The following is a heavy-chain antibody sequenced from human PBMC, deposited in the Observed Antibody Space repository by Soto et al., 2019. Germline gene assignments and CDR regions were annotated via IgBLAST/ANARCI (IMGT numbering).Heavy chain of an antibody. J-gene: IGHJ3*02. Sequence: SQTLSLTCAISGDSVSSNIAAWNWIRQSPSRGLEWLGRTYYRSKWYNDYAVSVKSRITINPDTSKNQFSLQLNSVTPEDTAVYYCVAVATISHDAFDIWGQGTMVTVSS. V-gene: IGHV6-1*01. CDR3: VAVATISHDAFDI. D-gene: IGHD5-12*01. CDR2: TYYRSKWYN. CDR1: GDSVSSNIAA.